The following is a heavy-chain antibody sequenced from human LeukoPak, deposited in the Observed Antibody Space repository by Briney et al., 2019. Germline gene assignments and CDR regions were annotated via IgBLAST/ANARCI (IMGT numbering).Heavy chain of an antibody. D-gene: IGHD2-2*01. CDR1: GFTFSSYA. CDR3: ARDLIRNVVVPAAMHHYYYYGMDV. J-gene: IGHJ6*02. CDR2: ISYDGSNK. V-gene: IGHV3-30*04. Sequence: PGGSLRLSCAASGFTFSSYAMHWVRQAPGKGLEWVAVISYDGSNKYYADSVKGRFTISRDNSKNTLYLQMNSLRAEDTAVYYCARDLIRNVVVPAAMHHYYYYGMDVWGQGTTVTVSS.